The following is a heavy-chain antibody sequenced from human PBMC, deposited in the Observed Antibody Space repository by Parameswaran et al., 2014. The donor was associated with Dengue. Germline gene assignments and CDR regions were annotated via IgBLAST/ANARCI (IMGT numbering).Heavy chain of an antibody. D-gene: IGHD2-21*01. CDR2: ISHSGST. V-gene: IGHV4-34*01. J-gene: IGHJ3*02. CDR3: AICGASDAFDI. Sequence: VRQAPGKGLEWIGEISHSGSTNYNPSLKSRVTISVDTSKNQFSLKLSSVTAADTAVYYCAICGASDAFDIWGQGTMVTVSS.